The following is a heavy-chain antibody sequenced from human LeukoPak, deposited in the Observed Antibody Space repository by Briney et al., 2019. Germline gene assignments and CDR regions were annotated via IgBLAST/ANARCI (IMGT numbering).Heavy chain of an antibody. J-gene: IGHJ6*03. V-gene: IGHV4-59*12. CDR1: GGSISSYY. CDR2: IYHSGST. CDR3: ARVDGGNTGSSGIYYYYYMDV. D-gene: IGHD4-23*01. Sequence: SETLSLTCTVSGGSISSYYWSWIRQPPGKGLEWIGYIYHSGSTYYNPSLKSRVTISVDRSKNQFSLKLSSVTAADTAVYYCARVDGGNTGSSGIYYYYYMDVWGKGTTVTVSS.